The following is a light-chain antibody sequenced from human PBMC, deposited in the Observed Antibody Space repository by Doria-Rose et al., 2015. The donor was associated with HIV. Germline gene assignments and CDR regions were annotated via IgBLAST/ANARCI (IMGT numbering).Light chain of an antibody. CDR1: QGIGSD. CDR3: QQYSQWPPYT. Sequence: EIVLTQSPATLSVSPGERATLSCKASQGIGSDLAWYQQKPGQAPRLLIYRASIRATGIPHRFTGGGSGTEFTLTISSLQSEDFAVYFCQQYSQWPPYTFGQGTKLEVK. V-gene: IGKV3-15*01. J-gene: IGKJ2*01. CDR2: RAS.